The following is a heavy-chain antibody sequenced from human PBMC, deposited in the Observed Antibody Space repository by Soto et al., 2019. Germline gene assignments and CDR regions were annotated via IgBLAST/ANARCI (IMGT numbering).Heavy chain of an antibody. V-gene: IGHV1-69*02. J-gene: IGHJ3*02. CDR3: AYFGGVVAATHNVFDS. Sequence: ASVKVSCKASGGTFSSYTISWVRQAPGQGLEWMGRIIPILGIANYAQKFQGRVTITADKSTSTAYMELSSLRSEDTAVYYCAYFGGVVAATHNVFDSWGQGSLVTVSS. CDR1: GGTFSSYT. D-gene: IGHD2-15*01. CDR2: IIPILGIA.